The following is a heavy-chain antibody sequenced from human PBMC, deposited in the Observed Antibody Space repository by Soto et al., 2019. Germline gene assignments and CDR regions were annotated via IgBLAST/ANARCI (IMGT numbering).Heavy chain of an antibody. Sequence: QVQLVESGGGVVQPGRSLRLSCAASGFTFSSYGMHWVRQAPGKGLEWVAVISYDGSNKYYADSVKGRFTISRDNSKNTLYLQRNSLRSEDTAVDYCAKDGQQLVHSPLYYYYGMDVWGQGTTVTVSS. D-gene: IGHD6-13*01. J-gene: IGHJ6*02. CDR2: ISYDGSNK. CDR3: AKDGQQLVHSPLYYYYGMDV. V-gene: IGHV3-30*18. CDR1: GFTFSSYG.